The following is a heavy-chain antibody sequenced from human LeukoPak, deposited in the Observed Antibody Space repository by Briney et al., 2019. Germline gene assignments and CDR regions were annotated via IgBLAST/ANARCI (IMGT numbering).Heavy chain of an antibody. CDR2: IYHTGST. CDR3: ASRKLGNDY. CDR1: GGSVSDYY. V-gene: IGHV4-59*02. Sequence: SSETLSLTCTISGGSVSDYYWSWIRQSPGKGLEWIGYIYHTGSTSYSPSLKSRVTISADTSQNQFSLKLSSVTAADTAVYYCASRKLGNDYWGQGTLVTVSS. J-gene: IGHJ4*02. D-gene: IGHD7-27*01.